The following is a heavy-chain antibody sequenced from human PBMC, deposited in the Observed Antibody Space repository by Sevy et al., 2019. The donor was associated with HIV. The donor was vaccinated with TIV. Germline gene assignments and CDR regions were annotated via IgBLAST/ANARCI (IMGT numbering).Heavy chain of an antibody. V-gene: IGHV4-31*03. CDR1: GGSISSGGYY. CDR2: IYYSGST. D-gene: IGHD2-2*01. J-gene: IGHJ5*02. Sequence: SETMSLTCTVSGGSISSGGYYWSWIRQHPGKGLEWIGYIYYSGSTYYNPSLKSRVTISVDTSKNQFSLKLSSVTAADTAVYYCARDRYCSSTSCEGWFDPWGQGTLVTVSS. CDR3: ARDRYCSSTSCEGWFDP.